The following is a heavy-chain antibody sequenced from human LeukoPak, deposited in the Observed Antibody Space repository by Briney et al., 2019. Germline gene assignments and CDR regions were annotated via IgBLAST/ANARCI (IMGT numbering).Heavy chain of an antibody. J-gene: IGHJ4*02. CDR2: ISSSSSTI. CDR1: GFTFSSYS. CDR3: ARGGIYVDTAMVNFMGENDY. V-gene: IGHV3-48*01. D-gene: IGHD5-18*01. Sequence: PGGSLRLSCAASGFTFSSYSMNWVRQAPGKGLEWVSYISSSSSTIYYADSVKGRFTISRDNAKNSLYLQMNSLRAEDTAVYYCARGGIYVDTAMVNFMGENDYWGQGTLVTVSS.